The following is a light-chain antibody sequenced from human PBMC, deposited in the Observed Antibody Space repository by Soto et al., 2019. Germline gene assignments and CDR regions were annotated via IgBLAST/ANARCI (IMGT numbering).Light chain of an antibody. CDR1: QSITRNY. CDR3: QQYETSPRT. Sequence: EIVLTQSPGTLSLSPGERATLSCRASQSITRNYLAWYQQKSGQAPRLLIYGASSRATGIPDRFSGSGSGTDFTLTISRMEPEDFALYFCQQYETSPRTFGQGTKVAIK. V-gene: IGKV3-20*01. CDR2: GAS. J-gene: IGKJ1*01.